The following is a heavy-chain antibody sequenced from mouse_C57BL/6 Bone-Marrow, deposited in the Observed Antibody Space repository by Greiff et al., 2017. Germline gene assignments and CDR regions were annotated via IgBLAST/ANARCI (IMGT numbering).Heavy chain of an antibody. Sequence: EVHLVESGGDLVKPGGSLKLSCAASGFTFSSYGMSWVRQTPDKRLEWVATISSGGSYTYYPDSVKGRFTISRDNAKNTLYLQMSSLKSEYTAMYYWARRYYYGSSLGYFDVWGTGTTVTVSS. CDR3: ARRYYYGSSLGYFDV. J-gene: IGHJ1*03. CDR2: ISSGGSYT. CDR1: GFTFSSYG. V-gene: IGHV5-6*01. D-gene: IGHD1-1*01.